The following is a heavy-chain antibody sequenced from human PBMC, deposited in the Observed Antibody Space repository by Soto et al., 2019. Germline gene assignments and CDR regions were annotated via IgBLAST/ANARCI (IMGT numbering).Heavy chain of an antibody. V-gene: IGHV4-59*01. D-gene: IGHD2-2*01. CDR2: IYYSGST. Sequence: PSETLSLTCSVSGGSIRSYYCSWIRQPPGKGLEWIGYIYYSGSTNYNPSLKSRVTISVDTSKNQFSLKLSSVTAADTAVYYCARTQAKYCSSTSCSLDYWGQGTLVTVSS. CDR1: GGSIRSYY. J-gene: IGHJ4*02. CDR3: ARTQAKYCSSTSCSLDY.